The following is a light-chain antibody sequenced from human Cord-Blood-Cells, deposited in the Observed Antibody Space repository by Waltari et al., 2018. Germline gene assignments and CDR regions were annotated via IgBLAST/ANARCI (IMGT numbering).Light chain of an antibody. V-gene: IGKV3-15*01. J-gene: IGKJ4*01. CDR1: QSVSSN. Sequence: EIVMTQSPATLSVSPWESATLSCRARQSVSSNLAWYQQTPGQAPRLLIYGASTRATGIPARFSGSGSGTEFTLTISSLQSEDFAVYYCQQYNNWPLTFGGGTKVEIK. CDR2: GAS. CDR3: QQYNNWPLT.